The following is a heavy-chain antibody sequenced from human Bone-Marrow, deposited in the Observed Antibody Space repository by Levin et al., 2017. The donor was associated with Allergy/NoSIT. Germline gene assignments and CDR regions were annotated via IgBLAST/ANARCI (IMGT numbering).Heavy chain of an antibody. J-gene: IGHJ3*02. V-gene: IGHV4-59*01. D-gene: IGHD3-10*01. Sequence: TSETLSLTCSVSGDSISSSYWNWIRQTPGTGLEWIGYISDSGTTHYNPSLKSRVTISVDTAKNQFSLRLASVTAADAAVYFCARRAQARGAVFLDAFDIWGQGTMVTVSS. CDR3: ARRAQARGAVFLDAFDI. CDR2: ISDSGTT. CDR1: GDSISSSY.